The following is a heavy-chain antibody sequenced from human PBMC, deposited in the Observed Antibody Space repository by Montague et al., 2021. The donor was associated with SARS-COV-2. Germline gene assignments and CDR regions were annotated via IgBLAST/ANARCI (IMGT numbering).Heavy chain of an antibody. Sequence: SDTLSLTCSVSGGSISSYYWSWIRQHAGKGLEWIGRIYTSGSTNFNPSLKSRVTMSVDTSKNQFSLKLSSVTAADTAVYYCARDVGVPLAPPYSWFDPWGQGTLVTVSS. CDR3: ARDVGVPLAPPYSWFDP. V-gene: IGHV4-4*07. CDR2: IYTSGST. D-gene: IGHD2-2*01. CDR1: GGSISSYY. J-gene: IGHJ5*02.